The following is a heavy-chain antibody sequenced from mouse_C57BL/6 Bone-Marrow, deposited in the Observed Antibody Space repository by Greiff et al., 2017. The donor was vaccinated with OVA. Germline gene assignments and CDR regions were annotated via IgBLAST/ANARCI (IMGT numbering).Heavy chain of an antibody. J-gene: IGHJ2*01. CDR1: GYTFTSYW. CDR2: IHPNSGST. V-gene: IGHV1-64*01. Sequence: VQLQQPGAELVKPGASVKLSCKASGYTFTSYWMHWVKQRPGQGLEWIGMIHPNSGSTNYNEKFKSKATLTVDKSSSTAYMQLSSLTSEDSAVYYWARKRGLRRGYYFDYWGQGTTLTVSS. D-gene: IGHD2-4*01. CDR3: ARKRGLRRGYYFDY.